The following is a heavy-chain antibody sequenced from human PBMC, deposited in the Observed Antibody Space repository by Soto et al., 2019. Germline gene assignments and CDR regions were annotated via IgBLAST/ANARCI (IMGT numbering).Heavy chain of an antibody. CDR2: IYNTGST. J-gene: IGHJ6*02. CDR3: AMVPAAPHWVYYFGMDV. V-gene: IGHV4-59*12. Sequence: PSETLSLTCTVSGFSISSYYWSWIRQPPGKALEWIGYIYNTGSTNYNPSLKGRVTISIDSSKNQFSLKLTSVTAADTAVYYCAMVPAAPHWVYYFGMDVWGQGTTVTVSS. D-gene: IGHD2-2*01. CDR1: GFSISSYY.